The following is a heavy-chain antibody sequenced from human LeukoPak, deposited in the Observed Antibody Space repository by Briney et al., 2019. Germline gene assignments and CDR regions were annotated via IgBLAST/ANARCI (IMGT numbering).Heavy chain of an antibody. CDR1: GFTFGSYA. D-gene: IGHD2-2*01. J-gene: IGHJ6*02. CDR2: ISGSGGST. CDR3: AWDIVVVPAAPYGMDV. Sequence: PGGSLRLSCAASGFTFGSYAMSWVRQAPGKGLEWVSAISGSGGSTYYADSVKGRFTISRDNSKNTLYLQMNSLRAEDTAVYYCAWDIVVVPAAPYGMDVWGQGTTVTVSS. V-gene: IGHV3-23*01.